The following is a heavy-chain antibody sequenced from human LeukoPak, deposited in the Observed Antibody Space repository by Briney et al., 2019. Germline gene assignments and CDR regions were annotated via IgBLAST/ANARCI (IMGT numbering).Heavy chain of an antibody. Sequence: SETLSLTCTVSDDSIKRYYWSWIRRPAGKGLEWIGHVFIDGRIKYNASLQSRVSISIDTSKNQFHLKLTSMTGADTAVYYCARNAAFPDYYIDVWGKGTTVTVSS. V-gene: IGHV4-4*07. CDR3: ARNAAFPDYYIDV. CDR2: VFIDGRI. D-gene: IGHD2-2*01. CDR1: DDSIKRYY. J-gene: IGHJ6*03.